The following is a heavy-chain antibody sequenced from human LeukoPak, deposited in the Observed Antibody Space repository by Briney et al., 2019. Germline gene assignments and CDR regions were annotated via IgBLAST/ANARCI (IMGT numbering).Heavy chain of an antibody. CDR1: GASISGYY. J-gene: IGHJ6*03. CDR3: ARRAPYFNYYMDV. V-gene: IGHV4-59*01. Sequence: SETLSLTCTVSGASISGYYWIWIRQPPGKGLKWIGYIYSSGTTKYNPSLRSRVTISVDTSKMQFSLNLSSVTAADTAPYFCARRAPYFNYYMDVWGKGTTVTVSS. CDR2: IYSSGTT.